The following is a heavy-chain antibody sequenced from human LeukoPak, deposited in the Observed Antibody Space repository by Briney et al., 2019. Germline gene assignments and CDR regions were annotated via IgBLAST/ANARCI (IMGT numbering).Heavy chain of an antibody. CDR1: GYTFTSYG. CDR2: ISAYNGNA. CDR3: ARVVYGSSCFDP. Sequence: ASVKVSCKASGYTFTSYGISWVRQAPGQGREGRGCISAYNGNANYAHKLQGSVTMTTDTSTSTAYMELRSLRSDDTAVYYCARVVYGSSCFDPWGQGTLVTVSS. V-gene: IGHV1-18*04. D-gene: IGHD6-13*01. J-gene: IGHJ5*02.